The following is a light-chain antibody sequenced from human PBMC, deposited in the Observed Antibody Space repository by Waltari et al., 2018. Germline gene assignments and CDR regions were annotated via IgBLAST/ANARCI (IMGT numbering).Light chain of an antibody. V-gene: IGKV3-20*01. Sequence: IVLTQSPGTLSLSPGQRATLSCRASQSVSSSYLAWYQQKPGQAPRLLIYDASSRATGIPDRFSGSGSGTDFTLTISRLEPEDFAVYYCQQYGSSQWTFGQGTKVEIK. CDR1: QSVSSSY. CDR2: DAS. J-gene: IGKJ1*01. CDR3: QQYGSSQWT.